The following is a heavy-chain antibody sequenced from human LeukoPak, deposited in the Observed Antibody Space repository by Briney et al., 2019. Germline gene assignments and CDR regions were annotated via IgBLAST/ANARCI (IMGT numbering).Heavy chain of an antibody. Sequence: SETLSLTCTVSGGSISSGGYYWSWIRQHPGKGLEWIGYIYYSGSTYYNPSLKSRVTISVDTSKNQFSLKLSSVTAADTAVYYCARGPDIVVEYYFDYWGQGTLVTVSS. CDR1: GGSISSGGYY. J-gene: IGHJ4*02. V-gene: IGHV4-31*03. D-gene: IGHD2-15*01. CDR2: IYYSGST. CDR3: ARGPDIVVEYYFDY.